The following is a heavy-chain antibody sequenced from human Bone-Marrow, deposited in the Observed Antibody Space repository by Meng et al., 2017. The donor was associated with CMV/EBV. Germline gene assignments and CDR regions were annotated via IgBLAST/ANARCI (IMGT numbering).Heavy chain of an antibody. D-gene: IGHD6-13*01. J-gene: IGHJ4*02. CDR3: ARVEINHSSSWYGDIINYFDY. CDR2: ISAYNGNT. Sequence: ASVKVSCKASGYTFTSYGISWVRQAPGQGLEWMGWISAYNGNTNYAQKLQGRVTMTTDTSTSTAYMELRSLRSDDTAVYYCARVEINHSSSWYGDIINYFDYWGQATLVTVSS. CDR1: GYTFTSYG. V-gene: IGHV1-18*01.